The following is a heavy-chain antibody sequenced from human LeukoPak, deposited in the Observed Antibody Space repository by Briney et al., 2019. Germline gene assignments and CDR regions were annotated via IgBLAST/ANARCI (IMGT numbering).Heavy chain of an antibody. CDR1: GYTFTSYY. J-gene: IGHJ6*02. CDR2: INPSGGST. V-gene: IGHV1-46*01. Sequence: ASVKVSCKASGYTFTSYYMHWVRQAPGQGLEWMGIINPSGGSTSYAQKFQGRVTMTRDTSTSTVYMELSSLRSEDTAVYYCARDYNFEAAAGTDYYYGMDVWGQGTTVTVSS. D-gene: IGHD6-13*01. CDR3: ARDYNFEAAAGTDYYYGMDV.